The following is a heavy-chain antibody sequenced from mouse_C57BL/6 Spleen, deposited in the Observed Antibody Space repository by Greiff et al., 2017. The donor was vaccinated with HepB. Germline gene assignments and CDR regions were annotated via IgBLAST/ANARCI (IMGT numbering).Heavy chain of an antibody. D-gene: IGHD2-4*01. Sequence: QVQLQQPGAELVRPGSSVKLSCKASGYTFTSYWMHWVKQRPIQGLEWIGNIDPSDSETHYNQKFKDKATLTVDKSSSPAYMQLSSLTSEDSAVYYCARMGYDYDGDFDVWGTGTTVTVSS. CDR3: ARMGYDYDGDFDV. CDR1: GYTFTSYW. V-gene: IGHV1-52*01. CDR2: IDPSDSET. J-gene: IGHJ1*03.